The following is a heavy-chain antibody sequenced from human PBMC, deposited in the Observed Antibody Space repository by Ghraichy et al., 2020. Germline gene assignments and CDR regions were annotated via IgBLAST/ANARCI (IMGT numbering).Heavy chain of an antibody. D-gene: IGHD1-14*01. CDR3: ARETPNPRPRGWFDP. CDR2: IYSGGST. J-gene: IGHJ5*02. V-gene: IGHV3-53*01. Sequence: VSVIYSGGSTYYADSVKGRFTISRDNSKNTLYLQMNSLRAEDTAVYYCARETPNPRPRGWFDPWGQGTLVTVSS.